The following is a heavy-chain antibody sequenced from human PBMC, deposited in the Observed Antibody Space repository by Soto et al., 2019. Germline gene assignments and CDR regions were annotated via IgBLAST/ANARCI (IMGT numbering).Heavy chain of an antibody. CDR2: ISTDNGNT. D-gene: IGHD1-26*01. CDR3: AAGSPGGDYYYYYGMDV. V-gene: IGHV1-18*01. CDR1: GYTFTRSG. J-gene: IGHJ6*02. Sequence: GASVTVSCQASGYTFTRSGISWVRQAPGQGLEWMGWISTDNGNTIYAQKFQGRVTMTEDTSTDTAYMELSSLRSEDTAVYYCAAGSPGGDYYYYYGMDVWGQGTTVTVSS.